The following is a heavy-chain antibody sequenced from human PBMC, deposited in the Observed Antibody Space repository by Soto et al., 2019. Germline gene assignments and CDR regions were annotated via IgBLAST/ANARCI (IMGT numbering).Heavy chain of an antibody. J-gene: IGHJ4*02. CDR3: ARASFPSNYDFWSGYYIHFDY. D-gene: IGHD3-3*01. CDR1: GYTFTSYG. Sequence: ASVKGSCKASGYTFTSYGISWVRQAPGQGLEWMGWINADNGNTKYSQKLQGRVTITRDTSASTAYMELSSLRSEDTAVYYCARASFPSNYDFWSGYYIHFDYWGQGTLVTVSS. CDR2: INADNGNT. V-gene: IGHV1-18*01.